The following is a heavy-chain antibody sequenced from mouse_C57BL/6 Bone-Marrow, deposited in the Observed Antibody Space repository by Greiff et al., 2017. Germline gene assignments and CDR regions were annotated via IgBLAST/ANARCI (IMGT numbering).Heavy chain of an antibody. J-gene: IGHJ2*01. CDR2: IHPNSGST. Sequence: VQLQQPGAELVKPGASVKLSCKASGYTFTSYWMHWVKQRPGQGLEWIGMIHPNSGSTNYNEKFKSKATLTVDKSSSTAYMQLSSLTSEDSAVYYCAREGWLLRLDYWGQGTTLTVSS. CDR3: AREGWLLRLDY. CDR1: GYTFTSYW. D-gene: IGHD2-3*01. V-gene: IGHV1-64*01.